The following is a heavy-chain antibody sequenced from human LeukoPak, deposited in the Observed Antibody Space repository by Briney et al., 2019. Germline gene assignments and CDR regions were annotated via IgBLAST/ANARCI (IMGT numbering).Heavy chain of an antibody. V-gene: IGHV1-2*02. Sequence: ASVKVSCKASGYTFTGYYMHWVRQAPGQGLEWMGWINPNSGGTNYAQKFQDRVTMTRDTSISTAYMELSRLRSDDTAVYYCARTVSRSGGFDPWGQGTLVTVSS. J-gene: IGHJ5*02. CDR2: INPNSGGT. CDR1: GYTFTGYY. CDR3: ARTVSRSGGFDP.